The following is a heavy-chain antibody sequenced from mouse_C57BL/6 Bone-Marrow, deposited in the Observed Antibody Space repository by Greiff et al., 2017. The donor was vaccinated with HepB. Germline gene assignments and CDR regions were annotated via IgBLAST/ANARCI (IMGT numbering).Heavy chain of an antibody. CDR3: TRVRLTGYFDY. CDR1: GYTFTDYE. Sequence: VQLQQSGAELVRPGASVTLSCKASGYTFTDYEMHWVKQTPVHGLEWIGAIDPETGGTAYNQKFKGKAILTADKSSSTAYMELRSLTSEDSAVYYCTRVRLTGYFDYWGQGTTLTVSS. D-gene: IGHD4-1*01. J-gene: IGHJ2*01. CDR2: IDPETGGT. V-gene: IGHV1-15*01.